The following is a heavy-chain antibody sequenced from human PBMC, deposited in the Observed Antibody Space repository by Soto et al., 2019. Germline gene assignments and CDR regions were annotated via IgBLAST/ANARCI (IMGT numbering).Heavy chain of an antibody. CDR3: ARSSGGSSYYPPDY. J-gene: IGHJ4*02. V-gene: IGHV3-30*03. CDR2: MAHDGTNQ. Sequence: QVQLVESGGGVVQPGGSLRLSCAASGFTFSSYGMQWVRQSPGEGLEWVAIMAHDGTNQYYGDSVKGRFTISRDNSKNTLYLQMDSLRPEDTSVYCCARSSGGSSYYPPDYWGQGTLVTVSS. D-gene: IGHD2-15*01. CDR1: GFTFSSYG.